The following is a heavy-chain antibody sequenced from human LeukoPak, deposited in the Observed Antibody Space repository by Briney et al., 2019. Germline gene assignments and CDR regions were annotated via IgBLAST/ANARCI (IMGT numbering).Heavy chain of an antibody. J-gene: IGHJ5*02. CDR2: IYYSGST. CDR3: ASLVVVSTNWFDP. D-gene: IGHD2-15*01. CDR1: GGSISSGGYY. Sequence: SETLSLTCTVSGGSISSGGYYWSWIRQHPGKGLEWIGYIYYSGSTYYNPSLKSRVTISVDTSKNQFSLKLSSVTAADAAVYYCASLVVVSTNWFDPWGQGTLVTVSS. V-gene: IGHV4-31*03.